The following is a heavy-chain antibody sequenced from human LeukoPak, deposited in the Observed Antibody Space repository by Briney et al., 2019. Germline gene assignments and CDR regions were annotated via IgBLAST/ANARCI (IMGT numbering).Heavy chain of an antibody. D-gene: IGHD6-13*01. J-gene: IGHJ4*02. CDR2: IYYSGST. Sequence: KSSETLSLTCTVSAGSISSSTYYWGWFRQPPGKGLEWIGTIYYSGSTYYSPSLKSRVTIYVDVSKNHVSLKLNSVTAADTAVYYCARDQGSKQQILDYWGQGTLVTVSS. CDR1: AGSISSSTYY. V-gene: IGHV4-39*02. CDR3: ARDQGSKQQILDY.